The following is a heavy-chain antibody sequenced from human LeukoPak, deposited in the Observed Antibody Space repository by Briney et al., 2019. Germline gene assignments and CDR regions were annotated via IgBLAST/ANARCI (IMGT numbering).Heavy chain of an antibody. V-gene: IGHV3-48*03. Sequence: GSLRLSCAASGFTISSYEMNWVRQAPGKGLEWVSYISSSGSTIYYADSVKGRFTISRDNAKSSLYLQMNSLRAEDTAVYYCAELGITIIGGVWGKGTTVTISS. CDR1: GFTISSYE. CDR2: ISSSGSTI. CDR3: AELGITIIGGV. D-gene: IGHD3-10*02. J-gene: IGHJ6*04.